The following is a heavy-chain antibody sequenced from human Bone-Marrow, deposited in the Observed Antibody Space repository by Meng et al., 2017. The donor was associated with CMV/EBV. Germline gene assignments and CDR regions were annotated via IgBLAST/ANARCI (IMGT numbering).Heavy chain of an antibody. D-gene: IGHD1-1*01. CDR1: EFTFSSYE. V-gene: IGHV3-48*03. J-gene: IGHJ4*02. Sequence: GESLKISCAASEFTFSSYEMNWVRQAPGKGLEWVSYISSSGNTIYYAGSVKGRFTISRDNAKNSLYLQMNSLRAEDKAVYYCSRWGTTPESKLEIPFDYWGQGTLVTVSS. CDR3: SRWGTTPESKLEIPFDY. CDR2: ISSSGNTI.